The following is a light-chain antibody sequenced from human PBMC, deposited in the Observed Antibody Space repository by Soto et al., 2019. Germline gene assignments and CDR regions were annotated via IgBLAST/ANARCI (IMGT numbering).Light chain of an antibody. CDR1: SSNIGAGYN. CDR2: GDN. J-gene: IGLJ2*01. Sequence: QSVLTQPPSVSGAPGQRVTISCIGGSSNIGAGYNVHWYQQLPGTAPKLLISGDNNRPSGVPDRFSGSKSGTSASLAINGLQDEDEADYYCQSYDRSLSGSRVVFGGGTKVTVL. V-gene: IGLV1-40*01. CDR3: QSYDRSLSGSRVV.